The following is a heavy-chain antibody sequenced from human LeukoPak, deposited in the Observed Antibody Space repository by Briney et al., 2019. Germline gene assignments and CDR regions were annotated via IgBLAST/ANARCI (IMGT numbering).Heavy chain of an antibody. D-gene: IGHD2-2*01. V-gene: IGHV5-51*01. Sequence: GESLKISCKGPEHAYTSYWIGWVRQMPGKGLEWMGIIYPDDSDTKYSPSFQGQVTISVDKSITTAYLQWSSLKASDTAMYYCVDPTRNYWGQGTLVTVSS. CDR3: VDPTRNY. CDR1: EHAYTSYW. J-gene: IGHJ4*02. CDR2: IYPDDSDT.